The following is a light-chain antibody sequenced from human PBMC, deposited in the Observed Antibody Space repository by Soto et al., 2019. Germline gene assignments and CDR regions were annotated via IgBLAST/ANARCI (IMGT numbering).Light chain of an antibody. Sequence: QSVLTQPPSGSAAPGQRVTISCSGSSSNIGNNYVSWYQQLPGTAPKLLIYENNKRPSGIPDRFSGSKSGTSATLGITGLQTGDEAYYYCGTWDSSLSSYVFGTGTKVTVL. V-gene: IGLV1-51*02. CDR3: GTWDSSLSSYV. J-gene: IGLJ1*01. CDR1: SSNIGNNY. CDR2: ENN.